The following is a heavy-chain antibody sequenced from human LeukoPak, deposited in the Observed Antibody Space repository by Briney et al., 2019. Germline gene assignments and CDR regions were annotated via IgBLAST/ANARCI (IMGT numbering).Heavy chain of an antibody. V-gene: IGHV3-30*14. CDR1: GFTFNTYA. CDR2: ISYDGSSK. Sequence: GGSLRLSCAASGFTFNTYALHWVRQAPGKGLEWVSVISYDGSSKHYAESVKGRFTMSRDNSKNTVYLQMDSLRPDDTAFYYCVRGTEITVFRGPSGDFWGQGTLVIVSS. J-gene: IGHJ4*02. CDR3: VRGTEITVFRGPSGDF. D-gene: IGHD3-3*01.